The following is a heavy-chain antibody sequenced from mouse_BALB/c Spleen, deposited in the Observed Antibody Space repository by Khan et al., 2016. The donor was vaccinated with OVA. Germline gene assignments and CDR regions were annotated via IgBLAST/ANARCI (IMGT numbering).Heavy chain of an antibody. J-gene: IGHJ3*01. CDR1: GFTFSTYA. V-gene: IGHV5-9-3*01. CDR3: ARHNYGPFTY. D-gene: IGHD1-1*01. Sequence: EVELVESGGGLVKPGGPLKLSCAASGFTFSTYAMSWVRQTPEKRLEWVATISSGGDNTYYQDSVKGRFTISRDNAQNTLYLQMSSLGSEDTAMYYCARHNYGPFTYWGQGTLVTVSA. CDR2: ISSGGDNT.